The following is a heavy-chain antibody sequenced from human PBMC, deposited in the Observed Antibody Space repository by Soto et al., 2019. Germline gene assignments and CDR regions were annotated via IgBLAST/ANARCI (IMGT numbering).Heavy chain of an antibody. CDR1: GFTFNNYA. Sequence: PGGSLRLSCAASGFTFNNYARGWVRQAPGKGLERVSAITDSRSDTYYIDSVKGRFTISRDNSKNTLYLQMNSLRAEDTAVFYCAKLGSSSWSPHYYFDYWGQGTLLTVSS. CDR2: ITDSRSDT. V-gene: IGHV3-23*01. CDR3: AKLGSSSWSPHYYFDY. D-gene: IGHD2-2*01. J-gene: IGHJ4*02.